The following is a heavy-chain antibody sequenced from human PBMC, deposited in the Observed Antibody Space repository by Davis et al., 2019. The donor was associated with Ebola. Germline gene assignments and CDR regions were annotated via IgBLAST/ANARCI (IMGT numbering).Heavy chain of an antibody. CDR3: ARGRYYYGSGSYPFDY. J-gene: IGHJ4*02. Sequence: SETLSLTCTVSGGSISSYYWTWIRQPPGKGLEWIGYMSYSGSTYYNPSLKSRVTISVDTSKNQFSLKLSSVTAADTAVYYCARGRYYYGSGSYPFDYWGQGTLVTVSS. CDR2: MSYSGST. CDR1: GGSISSYY. V-gene: IGHV4-59*12. D-gene: IGHD3-10*01.